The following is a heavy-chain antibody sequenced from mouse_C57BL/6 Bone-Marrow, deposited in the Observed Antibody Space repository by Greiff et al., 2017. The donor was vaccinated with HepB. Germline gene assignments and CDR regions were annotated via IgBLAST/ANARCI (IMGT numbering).Heavy chain of an antibody. D-gene: IGHD2-4*01. Sequence: EVKLVESGPGLVKPSQSLSLTCSVTGYSITSGYYWNWIRQFPGNKLEWMGYISYDGSNNYNPSLKNRISITRYTSKNQFFLKLNSVTTEDTATYYCAREGAYDYAFDYWGQGTTLTVSS. CDR1: GYSITSGYY. CDR2: ISYDGSN. J-gene: IGHJ2*01. CDR3: AREGAYDYAFDY. V-gene: IGHV3-6*01.